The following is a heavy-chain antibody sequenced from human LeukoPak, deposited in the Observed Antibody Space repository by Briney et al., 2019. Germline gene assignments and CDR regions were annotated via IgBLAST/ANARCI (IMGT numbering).Heavy chain of an antibody. CDR2: IYCSGST. Sequence: SETLSLTCTVSGGSISSYYWSWIRQPPGKGLEWIGYIYCSGSTDYNPSLKSRVTISVDTSKNQFSLKLSSVTAADTAVYYCARYSGSYFSGFDYWGQGTLVTVSS. V-gene: IGHV4-59*01. CDR3: ARYSGSYFSGFDY. CDR1: GGSISSYY. J-gene: IGHJ4*02. D-gene: IGHD1-26*01.